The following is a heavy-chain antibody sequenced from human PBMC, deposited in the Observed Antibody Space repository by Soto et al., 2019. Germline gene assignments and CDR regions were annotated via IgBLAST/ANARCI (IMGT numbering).Heavy chain of an antibody. CDR2: IRSKANSYAT. CDR1: GFTFSGSA. J-gene: IGHJ6*03. CDR3: TTYYDRRYYYYYMDV. V-gene: IGHV3-73*01. Sequence: GGSLRLSCAASGFTFSGSAMHWVRQASGKGLEWVGRIRSKANSYATAYAASVKGRFTISRDDSKNTAYLQMNSLKTEDTAVYYCTTYYDRRYYYYYMDVWGKGTTVTVSS. D-gene: IGHD3-3*01.